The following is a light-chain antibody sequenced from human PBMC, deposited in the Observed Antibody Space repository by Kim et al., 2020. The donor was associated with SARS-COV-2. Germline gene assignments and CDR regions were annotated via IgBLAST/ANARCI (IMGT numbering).Light chain of an antibody. J-gene: IGLJ3*02. CDR3: QAWDTSLWV. CDR1: ELGGKY. V-gene: IGLV3-1*01. Sequence: SYELTQPPSVSVSPGQTASITCSGNELGGKYISWYQQKPGQSPVLVLYRDNKRPSGVPERFSGSNSANTATLTISGTQALDEADYYCQAWDTSLWVFGGG. CDR2: RDN.